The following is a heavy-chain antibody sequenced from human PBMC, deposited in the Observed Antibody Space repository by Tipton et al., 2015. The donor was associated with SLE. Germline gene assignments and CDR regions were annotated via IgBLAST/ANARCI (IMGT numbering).Heavy chain of an antibody. CDR1: GASFSGHY. CDR3: ARDYYDGSPYPLPFDY. J-gene: IGHJ4*02. CDR2: ISHAGGT. D-gene: IGHD3-22*01. Sequence: TLSLTCAVYGASFSGHYWSWIRQPPGKGLEWIGEISHAGGTYYNPSLNSRVTISADTSKNQFSLKVTSVTAADTAVYYCARDYYDGSPYPLPFDYWGQGTPVTVSS. V-gene: IGHV4-34*01.